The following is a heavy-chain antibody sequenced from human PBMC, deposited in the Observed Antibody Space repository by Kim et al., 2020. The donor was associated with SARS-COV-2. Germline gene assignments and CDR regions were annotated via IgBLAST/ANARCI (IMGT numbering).Heavy chain of an antibody. D-gene: IGHD1-7*01. CDR2: IYHTGST. CDR3: ARYKLGTTNALEY. V-gene: IGHV4-59*01. CDR1: GGSISSYY. Sequence: SETLSLTCTVSGGSISSYYWGWIRQPPGKELEWIGHIYHTGSTTYNPSFKSRVTISVDMSKNQFSLKLKSVTAADTAVYFCARYKLGTTNALEYWGQGALVTVSS. J-gene: IGHJ4*02.